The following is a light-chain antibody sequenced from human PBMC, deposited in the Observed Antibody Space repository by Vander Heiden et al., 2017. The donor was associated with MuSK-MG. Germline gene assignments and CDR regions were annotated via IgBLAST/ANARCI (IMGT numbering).Light chain of an antibody. Sequence: QSVLTQPPSASGSPGQSVTIPCTGTSSDVATYNFVSWYQQHPGTAPILIIYEVTKRPSVVPDRFSGSKSGNTASLTVSGLQLEDDAVYYCSSYADNNNVLFGAGTRLAVL. V-gene: IGLV2-8*01. CDR2: EVT. CDR1: SSDVATYNF. CDR3: SSYADNNNVL. J-gene: IGLJ2*01.